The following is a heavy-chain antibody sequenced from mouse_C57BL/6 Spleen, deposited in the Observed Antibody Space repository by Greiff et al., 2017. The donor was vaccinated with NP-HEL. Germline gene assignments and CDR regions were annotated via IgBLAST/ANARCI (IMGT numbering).Heavy chain of an antibody. Sequence: QVQLQQSGAELVMPGASVKLSCKASGYTFTSYWMHWVKQRPGQGLEWIGEIDPSDSYTNYNQKFKGKSTLTVDKPSSTAYMQLSSLTSEDSAVYYCARDGLGGSSLWYFDVWGTGTTVTVSS. CDR1: GYTFTSYW. CDR3: ARDGLGGSSLWYFDV. V-gene: IGHV1-69*01. CDR2: IDPSDSYT. D-gene: IGHD1-1*01. J-gene: IGHJ1*03.